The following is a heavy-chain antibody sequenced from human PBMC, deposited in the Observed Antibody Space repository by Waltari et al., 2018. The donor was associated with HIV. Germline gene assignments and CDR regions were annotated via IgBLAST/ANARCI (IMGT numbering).Heavy chain of an antibody. CDR1: GFTFSMYV. J-gene: IGHJ4*02. V-gene: IGHV3-23*04. Sequence: EVPLVESGGGLVQPGESLRLSCAASGFTFSMYVMTWVRQAPGKGLQWVAGISGNGGSRYYTDSAKGRFTISRDNSKKTLYLQMDSLRAEDTAVYYCAKVPVLPTGREDYWGQGTLVTVSS. D-gene: IGHD2-2*01. CDR2: ISGNGGSR. CDR3: AKVPVLPTGREDY.